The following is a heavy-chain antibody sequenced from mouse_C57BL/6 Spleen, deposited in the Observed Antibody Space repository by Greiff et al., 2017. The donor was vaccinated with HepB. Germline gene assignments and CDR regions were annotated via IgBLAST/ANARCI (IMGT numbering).Heavy chain of an antibody. V-gene: IGHV3-8*01. CDR2: ISYSGST. Sequence: EVQLQQSGPGLAKPSQPLSLTCSVSGYSITSDYWNWIRQFPGNKLEYMGYISYSGSTYYNPSLKSRISITRDTSTTQYYLQLNSVTTEDTATEYCARVYGSSLYWYFDDWGTGTTVTVSS. CDR1: GYSITSDY. J-gene: IGHJ1*03. CDR3: ARVYGSSLYWYFDD. D-gene: IGHD1-1*01.